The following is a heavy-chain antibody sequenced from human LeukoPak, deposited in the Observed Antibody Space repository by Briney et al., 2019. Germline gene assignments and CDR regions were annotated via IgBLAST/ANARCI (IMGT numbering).Heavy chain of an antibody. CDR3: ARDDGIGSGSYSFDY. CDR2: ISAYNGDT. Sequence: ASVKVSCKSSGYTFINYGIRWVRQAPGQGLEWIGWISAYNGDTNYAQKLQGRVTMTTDTSTSTAYMEVRSLRSDDTAVYYCARDDGIGSGSYSFDYCSQGTLVTVSS. CDR1: GYTFINYG. D-gene: IGHD3-10*01. J-gene: IGHJ4*02. V-gene: IGHV1-18*01.